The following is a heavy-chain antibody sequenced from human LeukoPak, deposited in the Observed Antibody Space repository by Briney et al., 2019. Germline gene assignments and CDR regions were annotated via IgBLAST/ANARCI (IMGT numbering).Heavy chain of an antibody. V-gene: IGHV4-34*01. CDR2: INHSGST. CDR3: ARGLEGGDLGD. D-gene: IGHD2-21*02. Sequence: SETLSLTCAVHGGSLSDYFWSWIRQSTEKGLEWIGEINHSGSTNYNPSLKSRVTISVDTSKNQFSLKLSSVTAADTAVYYCARGLEGGDLGDWGQGTLVTVSS. J-gene: IGHJ4*02. CDR1: GGSLSDYF.